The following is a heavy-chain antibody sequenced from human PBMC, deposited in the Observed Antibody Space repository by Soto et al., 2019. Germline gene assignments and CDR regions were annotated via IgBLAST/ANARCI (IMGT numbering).Heavy chain of an antibody. CDR1: GFSRSTTGLG. Sequence: QLTLRESGPTLVKPTQTVTLTCTFSGFSRSTTGLGVGCIRQARGKALEWLALIFWDDDKRHSPSLKSRVTITKDTSRNQAALTMANMDPVDTATYYCVHSRRLGHQSGGNDYFWASWGQGTLVTVSS. D-gene: IGHD3-3*01. CDR2: IFWDDDK. J-gene: IGHJ5*02. CDR3: VHSRRLGHQSGGNDYFWAS. V-gene: IGHV2-5*02.